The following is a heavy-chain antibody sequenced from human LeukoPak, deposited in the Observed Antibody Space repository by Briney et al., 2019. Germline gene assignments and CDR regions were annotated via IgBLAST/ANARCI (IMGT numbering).Heavy chain of an antibody. V-gene: IGHV1-18*01. J-gene: IGHJ5*02. Sequence: ASVTVSCTASGYTFTSYGISWVRQAPGQGLEWMGWISAYNGNTNYAQKLQGRVTMTTDTSTSTAYMELRSLRSDDTAVYYCARDPRSDPEWFDPWGQGTLVTVSS. CDR2: ISAYNGNT. CDR3: ARDPRSDPEWFDP. CDR1: GYTFTSYG.